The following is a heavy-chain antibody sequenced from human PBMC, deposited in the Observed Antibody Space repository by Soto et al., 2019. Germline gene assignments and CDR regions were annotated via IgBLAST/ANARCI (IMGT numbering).Heavy chain of an antibody. Sequence: GASVKVSCKASGYTFTSYGISWVRQAPGQGLEWMGWINPNSGGTNYAQKFQGWVTMTRDTSISTAYMELSRLRSDDTAVYYCARDGIAARPPYYYYYGMDVWGQGATVTVSS. D-gene: IGHD6-6*01. CDR1: GYTFTSYG. V-gene: IGHV1-2*04. J-gene: IGHJ6*02. CDR3: ARDGIAARPPYYYYYGMDV. CDR2: INPNSGGT.